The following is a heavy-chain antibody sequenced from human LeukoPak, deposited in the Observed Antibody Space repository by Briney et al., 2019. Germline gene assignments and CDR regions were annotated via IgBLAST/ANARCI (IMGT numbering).Heavy chain of an antibody. D-gene: IGHD5-18*01. CDR1: GGSFRDYY. V-gene: IGHV4-34*01. CDR2: INHSGST. Sequence: PSETLSLTCAVYGGSFRDYYWTWIRQPPGKGLEWIGEINHSGSTNYNPSLKSRVTISVDTSKNQFSLKLSSVTAADTAVYYCARGGYSYLGYYFDYWGQGTLVTVSS. CDR3: ARGGYSYLGYYFDY. J-gene: IGHJ4*02.